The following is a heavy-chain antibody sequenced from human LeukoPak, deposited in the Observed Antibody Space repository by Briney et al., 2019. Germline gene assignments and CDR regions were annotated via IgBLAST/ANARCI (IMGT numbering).Heavy chain of an antibody. D-gene: IGHD3-22*01. CDR2: IYISGSGST. CDR3: ARDADDSSGSIDY. CDR1: GGSISSYY. V-gene: IGHV4-4*07. Sequence: PSETLSLTCTVSGGSISSYYWSWIRQPAGKGLEWIGRIYISGSGSTNYNPSLKSRVTMSVDTSKNQFSLKLSSVTAADTAVYYCARDADDSSGSIDYWGQGTLVTVSS. J-gene: IGHJ4*02.